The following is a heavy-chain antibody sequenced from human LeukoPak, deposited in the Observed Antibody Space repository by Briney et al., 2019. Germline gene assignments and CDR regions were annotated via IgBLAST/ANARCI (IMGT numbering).Heavy chain of an antibody. CDR3: ARALDVGQGPKFDY. Sequence: SETLSLTCTVSGGSISSYYWSWIRQPPGKGLEWIGYIYHSGSTYYNPSLKSRVTISVDRSKNQFSLKLSSVTAADTAVYYCARALDVGQGPKFDYWGQGTLVTVSS. CDR1: GGSISSYY. J-gene: IGHJ4*02. D-gene: IGHD1-1*01. CDR2: IYHSGST. V-gene: IGHV4-59*12.